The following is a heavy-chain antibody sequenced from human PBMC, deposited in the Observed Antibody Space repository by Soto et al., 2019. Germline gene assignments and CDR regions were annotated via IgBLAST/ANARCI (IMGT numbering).Heavy chain of an antibody. J-gene: IGHJ4*02. Sequence: ESGGGLVQPGGSLRLSCAASGFTVSTKYMSWVRQAPGKGLEWVSVIYSGGSTFYADSVSGRFTISRDTSKNTVNLQMNSLRAEDTAVYYCARDPWAADYWGQGPMVTVSS. CDR3: ARDPWAADY. CDR2: IYSGGST. CDR1: GFTVSTKY. D-gene: IGHD3-16*01. V-gene: IGHV3-66*01.